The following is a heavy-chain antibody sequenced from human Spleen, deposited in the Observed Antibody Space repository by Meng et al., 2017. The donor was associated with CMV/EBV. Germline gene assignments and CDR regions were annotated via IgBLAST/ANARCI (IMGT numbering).Heavy chain of an antibody. J-gene: IGHJ4*02. V-gene: IGHV3-33*01. CDR2: IWYDGSNK. Sequence: GESLKISCAASGFTFSSYGMHWVRQAPGKGLEWVAVIWYDGSNKYYADSVKGRFTISRDNSKNTLYLQMNSLRAEDTAIYYCARDQRGGSGFDYWGQGTLVTVSS. CDR3: ARDQRGGSGFDY. CDR1: GFTFSSYG. D-gene: IGHD6-19*01.